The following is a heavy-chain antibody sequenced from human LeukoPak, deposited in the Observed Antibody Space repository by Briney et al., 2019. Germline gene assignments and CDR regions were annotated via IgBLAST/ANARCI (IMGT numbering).Heavy chain of an antibody. D-gene: IGHD6-19*01. J-gene: IGHJ4*02. CDR2: INHSEST. Sequence: SETLSLTCAVYGGSFCGYYWSWIRQPPGKGLEGIGEINHSESTNYNPSLKSRVTISIGTSKNQFSLMLSSVTAADTAVYYCARARAVVGRTFGYWGQGALVTVSS. CDR1: GGSFCGYY. V-gene: IGHV4-34*01. CDR3: ARARAVVGRTFGY.